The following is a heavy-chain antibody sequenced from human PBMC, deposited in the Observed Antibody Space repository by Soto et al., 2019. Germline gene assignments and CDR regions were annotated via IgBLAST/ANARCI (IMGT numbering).Heavy chain of an antibody. CDR1: GFTFSSYG. V-gene: IGHV3-30*03. CDR3: AEGRSVYYFDY. J-gene: IGHJ4*02. CDR2: ISYDGSNK. Sequence: PGGSLRLSCAASGFTFSSYGMHWVRQAPGKGLEWVAVISYDGSNKYYADSVKGRFTISRDNAKNSLYLQMNSLRAEDTAVYYCAEGRSVYYFDYWGQGTLVTVSS.